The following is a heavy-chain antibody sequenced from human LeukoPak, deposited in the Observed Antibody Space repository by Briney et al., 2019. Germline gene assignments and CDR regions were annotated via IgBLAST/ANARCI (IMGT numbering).Heavy chain of an antibody. V-gene: IGHV3-30*04. Sequence: PGRSLRLSCAASGFTFSSYAMHWVRQAPGKGLEWVAVISYDGSNKYYADSVKGRFTISRDNSKNTLYLQMNSLRAEDTAAYYCARDRGSSWPTNFDYWGQGTLVTVSS. D-gene: IGHD6-13*01. CDR3: ARDRGSSWPTNFDY. J-gene: IGHJ4*02. CDR2: ISYDGSNK. CDR1: GFTFSSYA.